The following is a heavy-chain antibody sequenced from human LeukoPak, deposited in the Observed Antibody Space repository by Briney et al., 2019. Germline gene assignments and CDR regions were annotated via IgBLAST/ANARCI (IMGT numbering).Heavy chain of an antibody. Sequence: SETLSLTCTVSGGSISSSSYYGGWIRQPPGKGLEWLGRIYDSGSTYYNPSLKSGVTISVDTSKNQFSLKLSSVTAADTAVYYCARIVGAAHFDYWGQGTLVTVSS. J-gene: IGHJ4*02. CDR3: ARIVGAAHFDY. CDR1: GGSISSSSYY. D-gene: IGHD1-26*01. V-gene: IGHV4-39*01. CDR2: IYDSGST.